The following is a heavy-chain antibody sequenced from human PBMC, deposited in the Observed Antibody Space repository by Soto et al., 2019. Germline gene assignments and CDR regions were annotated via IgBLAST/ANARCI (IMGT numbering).Heavy chain of an antibody. CDR3: ARATLPGYCSGGSCHDY. V-gene: IGHV4-59*01. D-gene: IGHD2-15*01. CDR1: GGSISSYY. J-gene: IGHJ4*02. CDR2: IYYSGST. Sequence: SETLSLTCTVSGGSISSYYWSWIRQPPGKGLEWIGYIYYSGSTNYNPSLKSRVTISVDTCKNQFSLKLSSVTAADTAVYYCARATLPGYCSGGSCHDYWGQGTLVTVSS.